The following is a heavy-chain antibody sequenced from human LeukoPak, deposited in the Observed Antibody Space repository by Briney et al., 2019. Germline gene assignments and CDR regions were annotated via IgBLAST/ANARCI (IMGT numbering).Heavy chain of an antibody. Sequence: SETLSLTCAVSGGSFSGYYWSWIRQPPGKGLEWIGEINHSGSTNYNPSLKSRVTISVDTSKNQFSLKLSSVTAADTAVYYCAVSRARYCSSTRCLALDHWGQGTLVTVSS. J-gene: IGHJ4*02. V-gene: IGHV4-34*01. CDR1: GGSFSGYY. D-gene: IGHD2-2*01. CDR3: AVSRARYCSSTRCLALDH. CDR2: INHSGST.